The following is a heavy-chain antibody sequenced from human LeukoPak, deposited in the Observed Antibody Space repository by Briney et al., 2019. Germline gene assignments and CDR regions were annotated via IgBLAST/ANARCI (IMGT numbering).Heavy chain of an antibody. J-gene: IGHJ3*02. CDR1: GGSFSGYY. CDR2: INHSGST. Sequence: SETLSLTCAVYGGSFSGYYWSWIRQPPGKGLEWIGEINHSGSTNYNPSLKSRVTISVDTSKNQFSLKLSSVTAADTAVYYCARQFPYFWSGSNAFDIWGQGTMVTVSS. CDR3: ARQFPYFWSGSNAFDI. V-gene: IGHV4-34*01. D-gene: IGHD3-3*01.